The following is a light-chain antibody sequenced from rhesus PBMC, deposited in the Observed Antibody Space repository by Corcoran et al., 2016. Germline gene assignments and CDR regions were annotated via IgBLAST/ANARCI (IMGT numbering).Light chain of an antibody. CDR1: QGISSW. V-gene: IGKV1S4*01. J-gene: IGKJ1*01. CDR3: QQHTSYPRT. Sequence: DIQMTQSPSSLSVSLGDRVACTCEASQGISSWLVWFQQKPGKAPKLLFYAASRLNSGVHSRFSGSGSGTDFTLTISSLQPEDFATDCCQQHTSYPRTFGRGTKVQI. CDR2: AAS.